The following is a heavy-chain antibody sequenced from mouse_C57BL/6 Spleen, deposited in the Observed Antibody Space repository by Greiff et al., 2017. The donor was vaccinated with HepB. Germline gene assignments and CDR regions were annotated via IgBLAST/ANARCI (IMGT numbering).Heavy chain of an antibody. CDR2: IYPGDGDT. J-gene: IGHJ3*01. D-gene: IGHD1-1*01. CDR1: GYAFSSSW. CDR3: ARTDYYGSSYVGWFAY. Sequence: VQRVESGPELVKPGASVKISCKASGYAFSSSWMNWVKQRPGKGLEWIGRIYPGDGDTNYNGKFKGKATLTADKSSSTAYMQLSSLTSEDSAVYFCARTDYYGSSYVGWFAYWGQGTLVTVSA. V-gene: IGHV1-82*01.